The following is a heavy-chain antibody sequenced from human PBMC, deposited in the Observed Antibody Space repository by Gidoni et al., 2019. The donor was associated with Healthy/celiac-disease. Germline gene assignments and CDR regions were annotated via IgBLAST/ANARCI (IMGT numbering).Heavy chain of an antibody. J-gene: IGHJ6*02. CDR1: RFTFSSYV. Sequence: QVQLVESGGGVVQPGRSLRLSCAASRFTFSSYVMQWVRPAPGKGLEWVAVISYDGSNKYYADSVKGRFTISRDNSKNTLYLQMNSLKAEDTAVYYCAKEITIFGVVIMSYGMDVWGQGTTVTVSS. V-gene: IGHV3-30*18. CDR3: AKEITIFGVVIMSYGMDV. CDR2: ISYDGSNK. D-gene: IGHD3-3*01.